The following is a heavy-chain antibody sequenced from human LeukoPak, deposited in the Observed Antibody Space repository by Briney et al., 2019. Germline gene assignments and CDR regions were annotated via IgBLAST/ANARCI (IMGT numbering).Heavy chain of an antibody. Sequence: GGSLRLSCVASGFTFSTYWMSWVRQTPGKGLGWVANTRKDGSEKYYVDSVKGRFTISRDNAKNSLYLQMNSLRAEDTAVYYCARGPLVVVAATPLADYWGQGTLVTVSS. V-gene: IGHV3-7*01. D-gene: IGHD2-15*01. CDR3: ARGPLVVVAATPLADY. J-gene: IGHJ4*02. CDR1: GFTFSTYW. CDR2: TRKDGSEK.